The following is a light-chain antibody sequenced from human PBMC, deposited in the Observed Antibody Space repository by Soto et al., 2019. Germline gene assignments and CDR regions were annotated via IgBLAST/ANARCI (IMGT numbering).Light chain of an antibody. Sequence: EIVLTQSPGTLSLSPGDRATLSCRASQSVSSNYLAWYQQKPGQAPRLLIYGASSRATGIPDRFSGSGSGTDFTLTINRLEPEDFAVYYCQRYGTSLPLTFGGGTKVDIK. CDR3: QRYGTSLPLT. CDR2: GAS. CDR1: QSVSSNY. V-gene: IGKV3-20*01. J-gene: IGKJ4*01.